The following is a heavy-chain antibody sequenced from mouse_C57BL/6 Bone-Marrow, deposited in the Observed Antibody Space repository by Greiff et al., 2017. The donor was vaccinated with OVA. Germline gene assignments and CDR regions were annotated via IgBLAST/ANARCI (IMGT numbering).Heavy chain of an antibody. CDR2: INPNNGGT. Sequence: EVQLVESGPELVKPGASVKIPCKASGYTFTDYNMDWVKQSHGKSLEWIGDINPNNGGTIYNQKFKGKATLTVDKSSSTAYMELRSLTSEDTAVYYCATFKASMDYWGQGTSVTVSS. J-gene: IGHJ4*01. CDR1: GYTFTDYN. CDR3: ATFKASMDY. V-gene: IGHV1-18*01.